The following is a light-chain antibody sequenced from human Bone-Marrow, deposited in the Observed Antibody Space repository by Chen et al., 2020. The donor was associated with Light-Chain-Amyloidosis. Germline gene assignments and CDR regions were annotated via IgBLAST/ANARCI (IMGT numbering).Light chain of an antibody. CDR3: QSADSSGTYEVI. CDR1: DLPTKY. J-gene: IGLJ2*01. V-gene: IGLV3-25*03. CDR2: RDT. Sequence: SHVLTQLPSVSVSPGQTARITCPGEDLPTKYAYWYQQKPGQAPVLVIHRDTERPSGISERFSGSSSGTTATLTISGVQAEDEADYHCQSADSSGTYEVIFGGGTKLTVL.